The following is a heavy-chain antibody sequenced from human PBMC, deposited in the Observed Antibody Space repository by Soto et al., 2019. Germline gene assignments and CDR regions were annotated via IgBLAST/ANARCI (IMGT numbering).Heavy chain of an antibody. CDR2: TFYRSKWHN. Sequence: SQTLSLTCAISGDSVSSNSAAWSWIRQSPSRGLEWLGRTFYRSKWHNDYAVSVKSRITINPDTSKNQFSLQLNSVTPEDTAVYYCAGQKQWLDSWGQGTLVTVSS. J-gene: IGHJ5*02. CDR1: GDSVSSNSAA. CDR3: AGQKQWLDS. V-gene: IGHV6-1*01. D-gene: IGHD6-19*01.